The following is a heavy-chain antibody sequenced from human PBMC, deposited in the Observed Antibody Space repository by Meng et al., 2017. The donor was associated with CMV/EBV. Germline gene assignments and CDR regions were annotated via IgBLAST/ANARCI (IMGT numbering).Heavy chain of an antibody. CDR2: IYYSGST. CDR1: GGSISSSSYY. Sequence: SETLSLTCTVSGGSISSSSYYWGWIRQPPGKGLEWIGSIYYSGSTYYNPSLKSRVTISVDTSKNQFSLKLSSVTAADTAVYYCARLYGKTDSSALFDYWGQGTLVTVSS. V-gene: IGHV4-39*01. CDR3: ARLYGKTDSSALFDY. D-gene: IGHD6-25*01. J-gene: IGHJ4*02.